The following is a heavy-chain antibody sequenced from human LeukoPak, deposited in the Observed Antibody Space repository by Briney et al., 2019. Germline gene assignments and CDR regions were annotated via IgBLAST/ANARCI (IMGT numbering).Heavy chain of an antibody. J-gene: IGHJ6*02. CDR3: ARGYCSGGSCYHAYYYYYGMDV. V-gene: IGHV1-2*02. D-gene: IGHD2-15*01. CDR2: INPNSGGT. Sequence: ASVKVSCKASGYTFTGYYMHWVRQAPGQGLEWMGWINPNSGGTNYAQKFQGRVTMTRDTSISTAYMELSRLRSDDTAVYYCARGYCSGGSCYHAYYYYYGMDVWGQGTTVTVSS. CDR1: GYTFTGYY.